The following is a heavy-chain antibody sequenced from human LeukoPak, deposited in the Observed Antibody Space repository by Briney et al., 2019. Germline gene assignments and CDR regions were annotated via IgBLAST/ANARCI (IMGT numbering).Heavy chain of an antibody. J-gene: IGHJ4*02. CDR3: ARDSEWLPDY. V-gene: IGHV3-48*03. CDR1: GFIFSSYE. D-gene: IGHD5-12*01. Sequence: GGSLRLSCAASGFIFSSYEMSWVRQAPGKGLEWVSYISSSGRTKYYADSVKGRFTISRDNAKNSLYLQMNSLRVEDTAVYYCARDSEWLPDYWGQGTLVTVSS. CDR2: ISSSGRTK.